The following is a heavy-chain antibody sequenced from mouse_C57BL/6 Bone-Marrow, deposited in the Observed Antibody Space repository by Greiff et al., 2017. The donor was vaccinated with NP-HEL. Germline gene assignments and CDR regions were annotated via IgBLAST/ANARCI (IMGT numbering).Heavy chain of an antibody. CDR3: ARSHYGSRFYAMDY. D-gene: IGHD1-1*01. V-gene: IGHV1-80*01. Sequence: QVQLQQSGAELVKPGASVKISCKASGYAFSSYWMNWVKQRPGKGLEWIGQIYPGDGDTNYNGKFKGKATLTAAKSSSTAYMQLSSLTSEDSAVYFCARSHYGSRFYAMDYWGQGTSVTVSS. J-gene: IGHJ4*01. CDR2: IYPGDGDT. CDR1: GYAFSSYW.